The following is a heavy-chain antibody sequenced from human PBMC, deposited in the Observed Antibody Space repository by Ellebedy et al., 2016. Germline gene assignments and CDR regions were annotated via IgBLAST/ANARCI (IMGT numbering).Heavy chain of an antibody. CDR3: VHRTTVTSVDY. Sequence: SGPTLVKPTQTLTLTCTFSGFSLSTSEVVVGWVRQPPGRAPEWLAFIYGHDDKRYSPSLKSRLTITKDTSKNQVVLTLTNVDPVDTATYYCVHRTTVTSVDYWGQGTLVTVSS. CDR1: GFSLSTSEVV. J-gene: IGHJ4*02. CDR2: IYGHDDK. V-gene: IGHV2-5*01. D-gene: IGHD4-17*01.